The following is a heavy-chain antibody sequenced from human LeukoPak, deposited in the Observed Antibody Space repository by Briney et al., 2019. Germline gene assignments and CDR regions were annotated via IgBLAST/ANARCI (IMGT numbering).Heavy chain of an antibody. J-gene: IGHJ4*02. CDR1: GFTFSSYG. Sequence: GGSLRLSCAASGFTFSSYGMHWVRQAPGKGLEWVAFIRYDGSNKYYADSVKGRFSISRDKSKNTLYLQLNSLRAEDTAVYYCAKRGAEVGATVAPGDYWGQGTLVTVSS. D-gene: IGHD1-26*01. CDR3: AKRGAEVGATVAPGDY. CDR2: IRYDGSNK. V-gene: IGHV3-30*02.